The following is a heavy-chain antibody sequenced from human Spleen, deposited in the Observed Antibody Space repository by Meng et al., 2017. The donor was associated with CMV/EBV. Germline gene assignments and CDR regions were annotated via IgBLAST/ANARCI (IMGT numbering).Heavy chain of an antibody. J-gene: IGHJ4*02. V-gene: IGHV3-30*14. Sequence: FTFSSYAMHWVRQAPGKGLEWVAVISYDGSNKYYADSVKGRFTISRDNSKNTLYLQMGSLRAEDMAVYYCAREWRVSKWELHTGFDYWGQGTLVTVSS. CDR3: AREWRVSKWELHTGFDY. CDR1: FTFSSYA. D-gene: IGHD1-26*01. CDR2: ISYDGSNK.